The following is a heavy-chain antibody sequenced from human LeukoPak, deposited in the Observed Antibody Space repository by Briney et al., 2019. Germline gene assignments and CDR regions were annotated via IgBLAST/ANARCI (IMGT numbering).Heavy chain of an antibody. Sequence: TGGSLRLSCAASGSTFSNYAMSWVRQAREKGLEWVSAISGSGGSTYYADSVKGRFTISRDNSKNTLYLQMNSLRAEDTAVYYCAGATGTDYWGQGTLVTVSS. D-gene: IGHD3-10*01. J-gene: IGHJ4*02. V-gene: IGHV3-23*01. CDR3: AGATGTDY. CDR2: ISGSGGST. CDR1: GSTFSNYA.